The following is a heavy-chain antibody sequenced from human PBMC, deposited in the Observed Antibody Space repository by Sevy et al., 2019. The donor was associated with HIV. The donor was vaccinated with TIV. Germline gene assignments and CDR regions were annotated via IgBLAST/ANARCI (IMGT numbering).Heavy chain of an antibody. CDR1: GFSLSTSGVG. Sequence: SGPTLVKPTQTLTLTCTFSGFSLSTSGVGVGWIRQPPGKALEWLALIYWDDDKRYSPSLKSRLTITKDTSKNQEVFTKTNMDRVDTATYYCAHTYYYDSSGYYSSLNFDYWGQGTLVTVSS. V-gene: IGHV2-5*02. CDR2: IYWDDDK. CDR3: AHTYYYDSSGYYSSLNFDY. D-gene: IGHD3-22*01. J-gene: IGHJ4*02.